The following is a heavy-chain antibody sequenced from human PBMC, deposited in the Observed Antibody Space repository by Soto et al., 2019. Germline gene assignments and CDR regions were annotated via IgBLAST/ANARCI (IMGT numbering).Heavy chain of an antibody. J-gene: IGHJ5*02. Sequence: EVQLVESGGGLVNPGGSLRLSCAASGFTFSRYSMNWVRQAPGKGLEWVSSISSRSSYIYFADSVRGRFTISRDNAKNSLYLQMDSLRAEDMGVYYCARDSAGTTESVRFDPWGQGTLVTVSS. CDR2: ISSRSSYI. V-gene: IGHV3-21*01. CDR3: ARDSAGTTESVRFDP. CDR1: GFTFSRYS. D-gene: IGHD1-7*01.